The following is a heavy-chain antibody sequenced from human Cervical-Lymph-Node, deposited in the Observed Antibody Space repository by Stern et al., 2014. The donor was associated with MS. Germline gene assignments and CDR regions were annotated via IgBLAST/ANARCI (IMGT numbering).Heavy chain of an antibody. CDR3: ARRVGVAGTGFDS. D-gene: IGHD6-19*01. V-gene: IGHV5-51*01. Sequence: EVQLVQSGPEVKKPGESLIISCQGSGYTFTNSWIGWVRQMPGKGLEWMGIIYPGDSSVRYSPSFQGQVTISADRSITTAYLQWSRLKASDTAMYYCARRVGVAGTGFDSWGLGTLVTVSS. CDR1: GYTFTNSW. J-gene: IGHJ4*02. CDR2: IYPGDSSV.